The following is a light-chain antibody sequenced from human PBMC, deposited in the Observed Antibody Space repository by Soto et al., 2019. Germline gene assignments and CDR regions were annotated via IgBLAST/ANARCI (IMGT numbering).Light chain of an antibody. V-gene: IGKV3-20*01. Sequence: VLPQSPDTLSLSPGDRVTLSCRASQSVRSTFLAGYQQKPGQAPRLLIYGASNRATGIPDRFSGSASGTDFSRTISGLEPDDSAVYYCQQYHDSPMNTFGQGAKLEIK. CDR2: GAS. J-gene: IGKJ2*01. CDR3: QQYHDSPMNT. CDR1: QSVRSTF.